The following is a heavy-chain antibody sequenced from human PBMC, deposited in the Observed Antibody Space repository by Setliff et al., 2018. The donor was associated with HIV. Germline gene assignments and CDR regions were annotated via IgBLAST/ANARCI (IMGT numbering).Heavy chain of an antibody. D-gene: IGHD2-15*01. J-gene: IGHJ6*03. Sequence: SETLSLTCAVYGGSFSDYSWTWIRRPPGKGLEWIGEIHHSGRTDYNPSLTSRVTMSVDSSKNQFSLRLSSVAAADTAVYYCARGKCSGGTCSGRYSYLHIDVWGKGTTVTVSS. CDR1: GGSFSDYS. CDR2: IHHSGRT. V-gene: IGHV4-34*01. CDR3: ARGKCSGGTCSGRYSYLHIDV.